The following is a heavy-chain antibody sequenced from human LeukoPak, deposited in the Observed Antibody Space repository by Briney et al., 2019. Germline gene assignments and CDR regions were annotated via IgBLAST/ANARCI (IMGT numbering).Heavy chain of an antibody. V-gene: IGHV1-46*01. Sequence: ASVKVSCKASGYTFTSYYIHWVRQAPGQGLEWMGIINPSGGSTSYAQKFQGRVTMTRDTSTSTVYMDLSSLRSEGTAVYYCARSSSRTAYDYWGQGTLVTVSS. J-gene: IGHJ4*02. D-gene: IGHD5-18*01. CDR2: INPSGGST. CDR3: ARSSSRTAYDY. CDR1: GYTFTSYY.